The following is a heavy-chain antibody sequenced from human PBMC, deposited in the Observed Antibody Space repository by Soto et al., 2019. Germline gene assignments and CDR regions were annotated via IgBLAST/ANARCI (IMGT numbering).Heavy chain of an antibody. J-gene: IGHJ3*02. CDR2: INHSGST. CDR3: ARGGLRHAFDI. CDR1: GGSFSGYY. V-gene: IGHV4-34*01. D-gene: IGHD4-17*01. Sequence: SETLSLTCAVYGGSFSGYYWSWIRQPPGKGLEWIGEINHSGSTNYNPSLKSRVTISVDTSKNQFSLKLSSVTAADTAVYYCARGGLRHAFDIWGQGTMVTVSS.